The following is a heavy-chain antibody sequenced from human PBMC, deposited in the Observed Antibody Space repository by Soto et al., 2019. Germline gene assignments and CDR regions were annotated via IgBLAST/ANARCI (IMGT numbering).Heavy chain of an antibody. CDR1: GDSINNYY. Sequence: QVQLQESGPGLVKPSETLSLTCTVSGDSINNYYWSWIRQPPGKGLEWIGNIYYSGSTNYNPSLKSRVTMSVATSRNQFSLKLSSVTAADTAVYYCARRGPIAGKTIFDYWGQGTLVTVSS. D-gene: IGHD6-13*01. CDR2: IYYSGST. V-gene: IGHV4-59*08. CDR3: ARRGPIAGKTIFDY. J-gene: IGHJ4*02.